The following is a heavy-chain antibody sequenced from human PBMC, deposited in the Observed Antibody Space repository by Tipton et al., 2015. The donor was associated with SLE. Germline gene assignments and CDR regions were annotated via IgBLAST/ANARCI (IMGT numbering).Heavy chain of an antibody. V-gene: IGHV3-30*02. D-gene: IGHD1-26*01. CDR3: AKDFGVGATSYSYYGMDV. CDR1: GFTFSSYG. J-gene: IGHJ6*02. CDR2: IRYDGSNK. Sequence: SLRLSCAASGFTFSSYGMHWVRQAPGKGLEWVAFIRYDGSNKYYADSVKGRFTISRDNSKNTLYLQMNSLRAEDTAVYYCAKDFGVGATSYSYYGMDVWGQGTSFTVSS.